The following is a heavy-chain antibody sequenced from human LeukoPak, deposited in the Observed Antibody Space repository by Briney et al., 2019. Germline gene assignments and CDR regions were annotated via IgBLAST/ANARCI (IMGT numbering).Heavy chain of an antibody. CDR2: ISGSGGST. Sequence: GGSLRLSCAASGFTFSSYAMSWVRQAPGKGLEWVSAISGSGGSTYYADSVKGRFTISRDNSKNTVHLQMNSLRVDDTAVYYCAKGTTVVTTYFDYWGQGTLVTVSS. D-gene: IGHD4-23*01. V-gene: IGHV3-23*01. J-gene: IGHJ4*02. CDR3: AKGTTVVTTYFDY. CDR1: GFTFSSYA.